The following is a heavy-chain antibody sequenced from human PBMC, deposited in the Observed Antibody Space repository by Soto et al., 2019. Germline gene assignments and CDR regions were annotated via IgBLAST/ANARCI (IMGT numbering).Heavy chain of an antibody. CDR2: ISAYNGNT. D-gene: IGHD2-2*03. CDR1: GYTFTSYG. V-gene: IGHV1-18*01. CDR3: ARRGYCSSTSCFSDAFDI. Sequence: VSCKASGYTFTSYGISWVRQAPGQGLEWKGWISAYNGNTNYAQKLQGRVTMTTDTSTSTAYMELRSLRSDDTAVYYFARRGYCSSTSCFSDAFDIWGQGTMVTVSS. J-gene: IGHJ3*02.